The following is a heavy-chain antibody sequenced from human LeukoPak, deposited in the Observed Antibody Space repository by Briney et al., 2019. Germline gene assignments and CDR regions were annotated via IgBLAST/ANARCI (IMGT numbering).Heavy chain of an antibody. D-gene: IGHD3-22*01. J-gene: IGHJ4*02. CDR1: GGSISSYY. Sequence: SETLSLTCTVSGGSISSYYWSWIRQPAGKGLEWIGRIYTSGSTNYNPSLKSRVTMSVDTSKNQFSLKLSSVTAADTAVYYCVRGYYDSGHFDYWGQGTLVTVSS. CDR2: IYTSGST. V-gene: IGHV4-4*07. CDR3: VRGYYDSGHFDY.